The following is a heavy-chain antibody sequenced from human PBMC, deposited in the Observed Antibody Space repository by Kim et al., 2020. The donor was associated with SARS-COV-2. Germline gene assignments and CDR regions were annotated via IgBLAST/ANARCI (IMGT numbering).Heavy chain of an antibody. D-gene: IGHD6-19*01. CDR1: GYRFSDIY. Sequence: ASVKVSCKASGYRFSDIYIHWLRQAPGQGPEWMGWINPKDGGTNYPQKFQGRVTMTRDMSITTVYMDLSRLRFDDTAVYYCARGPISGAFDYWGQGTLGT. V-gene: IGHV1-2*02. J-gene: IGHJ4*01. CDR2: INPKDGGT. CDR3: ARGPISGAFDY.